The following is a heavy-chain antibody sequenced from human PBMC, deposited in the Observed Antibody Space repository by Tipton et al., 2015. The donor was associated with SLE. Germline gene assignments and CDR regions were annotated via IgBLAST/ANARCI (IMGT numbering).Heavy chain of an antibody. CDR3: ASEFHYYFDY. Sequence: LRLSCTVSGYSISSGYYWGWIRQPPGKGLEWIGSIYHSGSTYYNPSLKSRVTISVDTSKNQFSLKLSSVTAADTAVYYCASEFHYYFDYWGQGTLVTVSS. V-gene: IGHV4-38-2*02. CDR1: GYSISSGYY. CDR2: IYHSGST. J-gene: IGHJ4*02.